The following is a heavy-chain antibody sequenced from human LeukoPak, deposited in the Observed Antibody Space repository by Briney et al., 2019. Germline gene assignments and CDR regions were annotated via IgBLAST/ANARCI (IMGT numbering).Heavy chain of an antibody. CDR3: TTQIGGELIFGVVMGYDY. Sequence: PGGSLRLSCAASGFTFSNAWMSWVRQAPGKGLEWVGRIKSKTDGGTTDYAAPVKGRFTISRDDSKNTLYLQMNSLKTEDTAVYYCTTQIGGELIFGVVMGYDYWGQGTLVTVSS. D-gene: IGHD3-3*01. CDR2: IKSKTDGGTT. CDR1: GFTFSNAW. V-gene: IGHV3-15*01. J-gene: IGHJ4*02.